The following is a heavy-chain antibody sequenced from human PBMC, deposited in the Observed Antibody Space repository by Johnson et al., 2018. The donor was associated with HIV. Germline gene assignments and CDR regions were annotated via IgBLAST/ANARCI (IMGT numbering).Heavy chain of an antibody. V-gene: IGHV3-30*01. CDR1: GLTFRSSA. CDR2: IGYDGNDN. Sequence: QVQLAESGGDVVQPGRSLRLSCAASGLTFRSSAMHWVRQAPGKGLEWVAAIGYDGNDNDYADSVKGRFTLSRDNSRNTLYLHLNSLRAVDTAVYYCARGPWAFDIWGQGTMVTVSS. J-gene: IGHJ3*02. CDR3: ARGPWAFDI.